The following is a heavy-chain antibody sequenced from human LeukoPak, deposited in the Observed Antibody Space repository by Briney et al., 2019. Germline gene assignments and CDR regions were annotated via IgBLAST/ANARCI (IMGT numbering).Heavy chain of an antibody. Sequence: SETLSLTCTVSGGSISSYYWSWIRQPPGKGLEWIGYIYYSGSTNYNPSLKSRVTISVDASKNQFSLELSSVTAADTAVYYCAGRLQFFDYWGQGTLVTVSS. CDR2: IYYSGST. V-gene: IGHV4-59*01. CDR1: GGSISSYY. D-gene: IGHD4-11*01. CDR3: AGRLQFFDY. J-gene: IGHJ4*02.